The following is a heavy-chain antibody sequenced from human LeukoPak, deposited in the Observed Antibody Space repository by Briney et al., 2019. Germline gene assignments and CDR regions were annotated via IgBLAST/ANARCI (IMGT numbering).Heavy chain of an antibody. Sequence: HPGGSLRLSCTASGFPFIEYSMNWVRQAPGKGLEWISYIGIDSGNTKYAGSVRGRFTISADKAKNSLHLQMNSLRVEDTAVYYCARDHNYAFDNWGQGTLVSVGS. CDR2: IGIDSGNT. CDR1: GFPFIEYS. J-gene: IGHJ4*02. CDR3: ARDHNYAFDN. V-gene: IGHV3-48*01. D-gene: IGHD1-1*01.